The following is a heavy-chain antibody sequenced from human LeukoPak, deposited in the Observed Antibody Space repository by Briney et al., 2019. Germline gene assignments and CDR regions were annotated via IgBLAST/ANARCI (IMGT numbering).Heavy chain of an antibody. J-gene: IGHJ5*02. CDR3: ARDSGTTGEVKFDP. V-gene: IGHV4-4*07. Sequence: SETLSLTCTVSGGSVSRYYWSWIRQSAGKGLEWIGRIYNSGSTTYNPSLKSRVAMSIDTSKNQFSLKLTSVIVADTAVYYCARDSGTTGEVKFDPWGQGTLVTVSS. CDR1: GGSVSRYY. D-gene: IGHD3-10*01. CDR2: IYNSGST.